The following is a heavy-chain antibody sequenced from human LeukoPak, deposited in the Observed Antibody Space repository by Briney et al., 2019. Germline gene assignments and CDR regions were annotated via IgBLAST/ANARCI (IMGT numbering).Heavy chain of an antibody. Sequence: SGTLSLTCAVSGGSISSSNWWSWVRQPPGKGLEWIGEINHSGSTNYNPSLKSRVTISVDTSKNQFSLKLSSVTAADTAVYYCARVAVARSGYFDYWGQGTLVTVSS. CDR1: GGSISSSNW. CDR2: INHSGST. D-gene: IGHD2-15*01. J-gene: IGHJ4*02. CDR3: ARVAVARSGYFDY. V-gene: IGHV4-4*02.